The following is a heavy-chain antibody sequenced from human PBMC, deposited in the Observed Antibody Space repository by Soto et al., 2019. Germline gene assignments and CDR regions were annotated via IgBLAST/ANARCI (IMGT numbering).Heavy chain of an antibody. D-gene: IGHD6-6*01. Sequence: QVQLVQSGAEVKKPGSSVKVSCKASGGTFSSYTFSWVRQAPGQGLEWMGGIVPLFGTTNDAKIFQGRVTISAAESTSTVYMELSSLRSEDSAMYYCARDGDVTSTRPRVAFDIWGQGTVITVSS. CDR2: IVPLFGTT. V-gene: IGHV1-69*01. CDR1: GGTFSSYT. J-gene: IGHJ3*02. CDR3: ARDGDVTSTRPRVAFDI.